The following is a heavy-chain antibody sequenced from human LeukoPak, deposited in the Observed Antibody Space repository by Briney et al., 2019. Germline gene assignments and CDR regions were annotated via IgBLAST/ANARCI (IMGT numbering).Heavy chain of an antibody. Sequence: PSETLSLTCSVSGYSISSGYYWGWIRQPPGKGLEWIGSIYHSGSTYYNPSLKSRVTMSVDTSKNQFSLKLSSVTAADTAVYYCTRVYFIVVGGPGPLEYWGQGTLVTVSS. CDR2: IYHSGST. J-gene: IGHJ4*02. D-gene: IGHD6-19*01. CDR1: GYSISSGYY. CDR3: TRVYFIVVGGPGPLEY. V-gene: IGHV4-38-2*02.